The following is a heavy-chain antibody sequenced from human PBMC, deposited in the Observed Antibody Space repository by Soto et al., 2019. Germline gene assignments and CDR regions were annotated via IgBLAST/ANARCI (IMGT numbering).Heavy chain of an antibody. V-gene: IGHV3-74*01. CDR1: GFTFSSYW. CDR2: INSDGSST. Sequence: GGSLRLSCAASGFTFSSYWMHWVRQAPGKGLVWVSRINSDGSSTSYSESVKGRFTITRENAKNTLYMQMNSLRAEDTAAYYYSRVGSERLLPDYWGQGTLVTVSS. D-gene: IGHD6-25*01. CDR3: SRVGSERLLPDY. J-gene: IGHJ4*02.